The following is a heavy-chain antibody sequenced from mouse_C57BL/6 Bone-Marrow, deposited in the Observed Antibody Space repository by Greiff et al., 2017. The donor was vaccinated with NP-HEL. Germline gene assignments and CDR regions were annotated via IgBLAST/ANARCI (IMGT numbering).Heavy chain of an antibody. Sequence: QVQLKESGAELARPGASVKLSCKASGYTFTSYGISWVKQRTGQGLEWIGEIYPRSGNTYYNEKFKGKATLTADKSSSTAYMELRSLTSEDSAVYCCARGGYYYGSLAYWGKGTLVTVSA. CDR2: IYPRSGNT. V-gene: IGHV1-81*01. CDR1: GYTFTSYG. D-gene: IGHD1-1*01. CDR3: ARGGYYYGSLAY. J-gene: IGHJ3*01.